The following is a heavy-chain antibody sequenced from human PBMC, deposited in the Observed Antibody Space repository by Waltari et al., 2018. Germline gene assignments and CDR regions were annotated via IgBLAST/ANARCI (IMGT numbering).Heavy chain of an antibody. D-gene: IGHD2-21*01. CDR1: EFTFSSYA. Sequence: QVQLVESGGGVVQPGRSLRLSCAASEFTFSSYAMHWVRQAPGKGLECVAVISYNERNIYYVDSVKGRFTISRDNSKKTLYLQMNSLRPEDTAVYYCARDYCDRTYCHGMDVWGQGTTVTVSS. V-gene: IGHV3-30*04. J-gene: IGHJ6*02. CDR3: ARDYCDRTYCHGMDV. CDR2: ISYNERNI.